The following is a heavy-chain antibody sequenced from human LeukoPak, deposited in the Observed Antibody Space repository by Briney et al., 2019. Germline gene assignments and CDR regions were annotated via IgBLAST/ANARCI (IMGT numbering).Heavy chain of an antibody. Sequence: GGSLRLSCAASGFTFDDYTMHWVRQAPGKGLEWVSLISWDGGTIYFADSVKGRFSISRDNAKNSLYLQMNSLRAEDMALYYCAKSYSSSWYGAFDIWGQGTMVTVSS. V-gene: IGHV3-43*01. CDR3: AKSYSSSWYGAFDI. J-gene: IGHJ3*02. CDR2: ISWDGGTI. CDR1: GFTFDDYT. D-gene: IGHD6-13*01.